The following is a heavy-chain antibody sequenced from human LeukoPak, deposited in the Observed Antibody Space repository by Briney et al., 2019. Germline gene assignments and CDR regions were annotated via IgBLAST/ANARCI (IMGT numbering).Heavy chain of an antibody. CDR1: GDSINSLDL. CDR2: MYLSGTT. Sequence: SETLSLTCTVSGDSINSLDLWSWVRQPPGKGLEWIGEMYLSGTTHSNPSVKSRVTISIDKSKNQFFLNLSSVTAADTAVYYCACRVDTAMVIAYWGQGILVTVSS. CDR3: ACRVDTAMVIAY. D-gene: IGHD5-18*01. J-gene: IGHJ4*02. V-gene: IGHV4-4*02.